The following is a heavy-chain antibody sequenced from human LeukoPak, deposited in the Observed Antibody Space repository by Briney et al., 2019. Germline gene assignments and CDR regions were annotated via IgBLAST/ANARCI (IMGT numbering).Heavy chain of an antibody. J-gene: IGHJ4*02. D-gene: IGHD4-17*01. CDR1: GFTFSTYA. Sequence: GGSLRLSCAASGFTFSTYAMSWVRQAPGKGLEWVSGISGGGGSTYYTDSVRGRFTISGDDSKNSLYLQMNSLRAEDTAVYYCAKVLNGDYFDYWGQGTLVTVSS. CDR2: ISGGGGST. CDR3: AKVLNGDYFDY. V-gene: IGHV3-23*01.